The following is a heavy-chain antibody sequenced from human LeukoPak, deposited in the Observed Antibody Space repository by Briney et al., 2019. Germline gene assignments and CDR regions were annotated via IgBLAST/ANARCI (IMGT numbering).Heavy chain of an antibody. Sequence: GSSLRLSCAASGFTFSSYGMHWVRQAPGKGLEWVAVISYDGSNKNYADSVKGRFTISRDNSKNTLYLQMNSLRAEDTAVYYCARERDRGRTSPYFDSWGQGTLVPVSS. V-gene: IGHV3-30*03. CDR2: ISYDGSNK. J-gene: IGHJ4*02. D-gene: IGHD3-16*01. CDR3: ARERDRGRTSPYFDS. CDR1: GFTFSSYG.